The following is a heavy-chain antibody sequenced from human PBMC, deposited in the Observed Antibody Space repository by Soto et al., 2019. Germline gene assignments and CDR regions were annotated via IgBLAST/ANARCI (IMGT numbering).Heavy chain of an antibody. V-gene: IGHV3-30*18. CDR1: GFTFSSYG. J-gene: IGHJ6*02. D-gene: IGHD6-25*01. Sequence: QVQLVESGGGVVQPGRSLRLSCAASGFTFSSYGMHWVRQAPGKGLEWVAVISYDGSNKYYADSVKGRFTISRDNSKNTLYLQMNSLRAEDTAVYYRAKERRPNYYYGMDVWGQGTTVTVSS. CDR3: AKERRPNYYYGMDV. CDR2: ISYDGSNK.